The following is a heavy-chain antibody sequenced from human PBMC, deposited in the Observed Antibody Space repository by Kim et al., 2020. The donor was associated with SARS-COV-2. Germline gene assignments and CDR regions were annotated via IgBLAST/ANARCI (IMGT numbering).Heavy chain of an antibody. V-gene: IGHV4-31*02. D-gene: IGHD6-19*01. J-gene: IGHJ4*02. Sequence: YSNPSLKSRVTISVDTAKNQFSLKLSSVTAADTAVYYCAREYSSGWYDSVWGQGTLVTVSS. CDR3: AREYSSGWYDSV.